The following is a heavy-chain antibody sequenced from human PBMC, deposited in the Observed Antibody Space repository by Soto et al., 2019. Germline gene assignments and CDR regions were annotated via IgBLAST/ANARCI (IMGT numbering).Heavy chain of an antibody. D-gene: IGHD6-6*01. CDR3: ARGLRGQLVHEVGVWFPVGWFDP. V-gene: IGHV1-18*01. CDR1: GYTFTSYG. Sequence: ASVKVSCKASGYTFTSYGISWVRQAPGQGLEWMGWISAYNGNTNYAQKLQGRVTMTTDTSTSTAYMELRSLRSDDTAVYYCARGLRGQLVHEVGVWFPVGWFDPWGQGTLVTVSS. CDR2: ISAYNGNT. J-gene: IGHJ5*02.